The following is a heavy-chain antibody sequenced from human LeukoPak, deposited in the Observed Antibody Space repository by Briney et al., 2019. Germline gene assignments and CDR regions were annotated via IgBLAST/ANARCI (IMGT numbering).Heavy chain of an antibody. D-gene: IGHD3-22*01. CDR2: IHGGGST. CDR3: ARHSSGYSYAFDL. Sequence: GGSLRLSCTASEFTVSNFFMSWVRQAPGGGLEWVSVIHGGGSTFYADSVKGRFTISRDNSKNTLHLQMSSLGVDDTAIYYCARHSSGYSYAFDLWGRGTMVIVSS. V-gene: IGHV3-66*04. J-gene: IGHJ3*01. CDR1: EFTVSNFF.